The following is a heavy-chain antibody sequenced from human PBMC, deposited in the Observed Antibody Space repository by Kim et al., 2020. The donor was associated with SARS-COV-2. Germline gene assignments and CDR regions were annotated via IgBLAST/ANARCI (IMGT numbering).Heavy chain of an antibody. D-gene: IGHD3-22*01. Sequence: GGSLRLSCAASGFTFSSYWMHWVRQAPGKGLVWVSRINSDGSSTSYADSVKGRFTISRDNAKNTLYLQMNSLRAEDTAVYYCARGRYYYYDSSGYYLDAFDIWGQGKMVTVSS. CDR1: GFTFSSYW. V-gene: IGHV3-74*01. CDR2: INSDGSST. J-gene: IGHJ3*02. CDR3: ARGRYYYYDSSGYYLDAFDI.